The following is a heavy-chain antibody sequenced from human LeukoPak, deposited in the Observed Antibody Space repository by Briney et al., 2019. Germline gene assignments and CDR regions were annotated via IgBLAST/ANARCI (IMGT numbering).Heavy chain of an antibody. V-gene: IGHV4-34*01. CDR3: ARGWKGSIVVVPALHSHPRPTRYYFDY. CDR2: INHSGST. D-gene: IGHD2-2*01. Sequence: PSETLSLTCAVYGGSFSGYYWSWIRQPPGKGLEWIGEINHSGSTNYNPSLKSRVTISVDTSKNQFSLKLSSVTAADTAVYYCARGWKGSIVVVPALHSHPRPTRYYFDYWGQGTLVTVSS. J-gene: IGHJ4*02. CDR1: GGSFSGYY.